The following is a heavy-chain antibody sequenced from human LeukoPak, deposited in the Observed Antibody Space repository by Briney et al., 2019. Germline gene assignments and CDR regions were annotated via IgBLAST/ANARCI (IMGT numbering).Heavy chain of an antibody. CDR2: IYYSGST. Sequence: SETLSLTCTVSGGSISSSSYYWSWIRQPPGKGLEWIGYIYYSGSTNYNPSLKSRVTISVDTSKNQFSLKLSSVTAADTAVYYCARGKYGQWLVRGVWYFDLWGRGTLVTVSS. CDR1: GGSISSSSYY. J-gene: IGHJ2*01. CDR3: ARGKYGQWLVRGVWYFDL. V-gene: IGHV4-61*01. D-gene: IGHD6-19*01.